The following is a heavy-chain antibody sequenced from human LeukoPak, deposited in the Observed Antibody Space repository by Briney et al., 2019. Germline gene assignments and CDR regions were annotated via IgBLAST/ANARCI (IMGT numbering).Heavy chain of an antibody. D-gene: IGHD5-24*01. Sequence: ASVKVSCKASGYTFTDYYLHWGRQPPGQGLEWMGWINPNSGGTNYAQKFQGRVTMTREPPITTAYLELRRLRSDDTAVYYCARIGYNHYFDYWGQGTLVTVSS. J-gene: IGHJ4*02. CDR3: ARIGYNHYFDY. CDR2: INPNSGGT. CDR1: GYTFTDYY. V-gene: IGHV1-2*02.